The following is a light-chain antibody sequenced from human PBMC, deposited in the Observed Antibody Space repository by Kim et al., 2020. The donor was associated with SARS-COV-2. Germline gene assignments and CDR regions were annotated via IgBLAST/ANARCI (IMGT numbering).Light chain of an antibody. CDR2: RAT. Sequence: DIQMTQSPSIMSASIGDRVTMTCRASQNIDDWLAWYQQKAGNAPQLLIFRATTLANGVPSRFSGRGSGTDFTLTISSLQPDDFATYSCKHTRTYWTFGQGTRVDIQ. CDR1: QNIDDW. J-gene: IGKJ1*01. CDR3: KHTRTYWT. V-gene: IGKV1-5*03.